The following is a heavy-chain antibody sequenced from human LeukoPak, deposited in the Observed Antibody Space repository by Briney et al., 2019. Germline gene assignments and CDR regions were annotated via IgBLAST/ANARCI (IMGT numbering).Heavy chain of an antibody. CDR2: IYYSGST. CDR1: GASISSYN. CDR3: ARYDYVWGRSRPFDP. V-gene: IGHV4-59*01. J-gene: IGHJ5*02. D-gene: IGHD3-16*01. Sequence: SETLSLTCTVSGASISSYNWSWIRQPPGKGLERVGYIYYSGSTNYKPSLKSRVTISVDPSKHQFSLKLSSVTAADTAVYYCARYDYVWGRSRPFDPWGQGTLVTVSS.